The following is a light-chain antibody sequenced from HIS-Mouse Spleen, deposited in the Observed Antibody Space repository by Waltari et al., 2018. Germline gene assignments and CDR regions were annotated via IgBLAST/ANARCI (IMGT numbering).Light chain of an antibody. CDR2: AVS. CDR1: HSYLGGYNS. CDR3: SSYTSSSTPYV. Sequence: QSALTQPPSLSGSPGQSTPISCTGTHSYLGGYNSVSWYQQHPGKPPKLRIYAVSNRPSGVSNRFSGSKSGNTASLTISGLQAEDEADYYCSSYTSSSTPYVFGTGTKVTVL. V-gene: IGLV2-14*03. J-gene: IGLJ1*01.